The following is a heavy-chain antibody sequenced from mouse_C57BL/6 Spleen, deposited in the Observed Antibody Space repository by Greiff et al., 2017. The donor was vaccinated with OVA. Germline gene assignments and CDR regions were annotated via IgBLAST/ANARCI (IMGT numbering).Heavy chain of an antibody. D-gene: IGHD3-3*01. CDR3: TRDKGTHWYFDV. J-gene: IGHJ1*03. Sequence: EVMLVESGEGLVKPGGSLKLSCAASGFTFSSYAMSWVRQTPEKRLEWVAYISSGGDYIYYADTVKGRFTISRDNARNTLYLQMSSLKSEDTAMYYCTRDKGTHWYFDVWGTGTTVTVSS. CDR1: GFTFSSYA. V-gene: IGHV5-9-1*02. CDR2: ISSGGDYI.